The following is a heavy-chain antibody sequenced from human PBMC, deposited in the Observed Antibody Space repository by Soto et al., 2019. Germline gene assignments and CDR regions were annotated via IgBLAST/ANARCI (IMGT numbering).Heavy chain of an antibody. V-gene: IGHV3-30*18. CDR2: ISYDGSNK. J-gene: IGHJ4*02. CDR1: GFTFSSYG. CDR3: AKDLQFYSGYDLNYYFDY. Sequence: QVQLVEAGGGVVQPGRSLRLSCAASGFTFSSYGMHWVRQAPGKGLEWVAVISYDGSNKYYADSVKGRFTISSDNSKNTLYLQMNSLRAEDTAVYYCAKDLQFYSGYDLNYYFDYWGQGTLVTVSS. D-gene: IGHD5-12*01.